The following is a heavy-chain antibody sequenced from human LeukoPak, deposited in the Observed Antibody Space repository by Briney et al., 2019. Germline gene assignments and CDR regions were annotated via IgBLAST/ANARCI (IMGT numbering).Heavy chain of an antibody. V-gene: IGHV5-51*01. CDR1: GYSFTTYW. J-gene: IGHJ3*02. D-gene: IGHD3-10*01. CDR3: ARPRGTSDI. CDR2: IYPDDSDT. Sequence: GESLKISCKASGYSFTTYWIGWVRQMPGKGLEWVGIIYPDDSDTRYSPSFQGQVTISADKSTNTAYLQWSSLKASDTAVYYCARPRGTSDIWGQGTMVTVSS.